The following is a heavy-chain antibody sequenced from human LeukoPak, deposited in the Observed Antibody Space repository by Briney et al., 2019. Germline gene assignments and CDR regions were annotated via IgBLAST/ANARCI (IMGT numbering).Heavy chain of an antibody. CDR2: INPNSGGT. D-gene: IGHD5-18*01. CDR1: GYTFTGYY. V-gene: IGHV1-2*02. Sequence: GASVKVSCKASGYTFTGYYMHWVRQAPGQWLEWMGWINPNSGGTNYAQKFQGRVTMTRDTSITTAYMELSRLTSDDAAVYYCARTRGGYSYGYPGYFQHWGQGTLVTVSS. CDR3: ARTRGGYSYGYPGYFQH. J-gene: IGHJ1*01.